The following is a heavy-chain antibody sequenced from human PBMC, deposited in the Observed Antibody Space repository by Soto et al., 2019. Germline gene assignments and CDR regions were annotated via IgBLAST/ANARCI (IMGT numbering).Heavy chain of an antibody. CDR3: ARDTPFFESSGSAGY. J-gene: IGHJ4*02. CDR2: ISVYSGNT. CDR1: GYHFVTYG. Sequence: ASVKVSCKASGYHFVTYGITWVRQAPGQGLEWMGWISVYSGNTHYAQKFHDRITLTTDTSTTTAYMDLRNLTSDDTAFYYCARDTPFFESSGSAGYWGQGTLVTVYS. V-gene: IGHV1-18*01. D-gene: IGHD3-22*01.